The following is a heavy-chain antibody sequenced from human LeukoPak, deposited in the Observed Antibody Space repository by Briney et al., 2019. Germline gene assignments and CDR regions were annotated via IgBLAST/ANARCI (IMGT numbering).Heavy chain of an antibody. V-gene: IGHV3-23*01. J-gene: IGHJ3*01. CDR3: ARDWYNNSDAFDL. D-gene: IGHD4-11*01. CDR1: GFTFSSDA. Sequence: GGSLRLSCVASGFTFSSDAMGWVRQGPGKGLEWVSTISDSGGSTYYADSVKGRFTISRDNSKNTLYLQMNSLRAEDTAVYYCARDWYNNSDAFDLWGQGTMVTVSS. CDR2: ISDSGGST.